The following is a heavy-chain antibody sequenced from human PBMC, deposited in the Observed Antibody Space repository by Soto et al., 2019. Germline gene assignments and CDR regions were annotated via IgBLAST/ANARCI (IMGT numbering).Heavy chain of an antibody. J-gene: IGHJ3*01. V-gene: IGHV3-74*01. CDR2: IHSDGSTT. D-gene: IGHD2-21*02. CDR1: GFTFNYYW. Sequence: EVQLVESEGGLVQRGGSLRLSCAASGFTFNYYWMHWVRQAPGQGLVWVSHIHSDGSTTTYADSVKDRFTISRDNAKNTLYLQMNRLRAEDTAVYYCVRGDKGGFDLWGQGTTVTVSS. CDR3: VRGDKGGFDL.